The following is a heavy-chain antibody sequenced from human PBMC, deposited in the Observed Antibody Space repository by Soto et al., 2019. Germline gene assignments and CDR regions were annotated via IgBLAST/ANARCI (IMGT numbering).Heavy chain of an antibody. CDR1: GFTFSSYA. D-gene: IGHD6-13*01. V-gene: IGHV3-23*01. Sequence: GGSLRLSCAASGFTFSSYAMSWVRQAPGKGLEWVSAISGSGGSTYYADSVKGRFTISRDNSKNTLYLQMNSLRAEDTAVYYCAKDRHIAAAGTSWFDHWGQGTLVTVSS. CDR3: AKDRHIAAAGTSWFDH. J-gene: IGHJ5*02. CDR2: ISGSGGST.